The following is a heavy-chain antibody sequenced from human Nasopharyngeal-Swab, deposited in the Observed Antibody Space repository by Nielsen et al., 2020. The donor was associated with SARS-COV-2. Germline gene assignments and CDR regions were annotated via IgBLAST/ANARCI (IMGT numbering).Heavy chain of an antibody. Sequence: GESLKISCAASGFSFSSFGMHWVRQGPGKGLEWVAVISYDGSNKHYPDSVKGRFTISRDNSKNTLYLQMNSLRAEDTAVYYCAREYWELTKGAFDYWGQGTLVTVSS. CDR1: GFSFSSFG. CDR3: AREYWELTKGAFDY. J-gene: IGHJ4*02. CDR2: ISYDGSNK. D-gene: IGHD3-10*01. V-gene: IGHV3-30*03.